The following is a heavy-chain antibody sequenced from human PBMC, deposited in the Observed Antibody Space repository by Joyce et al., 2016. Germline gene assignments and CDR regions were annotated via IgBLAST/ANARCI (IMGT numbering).Heavy chain of an antibody. CDR3: AREGWEWNRNYGGYYGMDV. D-gene: IGHD4-11*01. J-gene: IGHJ6*02. V-gene: IGHV1-3*04. CDR2: INTKNGDT. CDR1: GYTFTSYA. Sequence: QVQVVQSGTEVKEPGASVKVSCKTSGYTFTSYAMHWVRQAPGQRPEWMGWINTKNGDTRDSQKFQGRVTITRDTSATTAYMALSRLRSEDTAVYYCAREGWEWNRNYGGYYGMDVWGQGTTVTVSS.